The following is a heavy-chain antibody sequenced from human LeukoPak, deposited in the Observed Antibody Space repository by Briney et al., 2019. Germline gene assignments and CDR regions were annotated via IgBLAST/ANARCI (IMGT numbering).Heavy chain of an antibody. V-gene: IGHV1-2*02. CDR1: GYTFTSYY. D-gene: IGHD3-22*01. J-gene: IGHJ4*02. Sequence: GASVKVSCKASGYTFTSYYMHWVRQAPGQGLEWMGWINPNSGGTNYAQKFQGRVTMTRDTSISTAYMELSRLRSDDTAVYYCVREDYSDSWGYSSHHLDYWGQGTLVTVSS. CDR3: VREDYSDSWGYSSHHLDY. CDR2: INPNSGGT.